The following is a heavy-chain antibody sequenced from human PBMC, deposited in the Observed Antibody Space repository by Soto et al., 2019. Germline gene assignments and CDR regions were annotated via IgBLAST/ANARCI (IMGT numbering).Heavy chain of an antibody. CDR2: IQSGGTT. Sequence: HPGGSLRLSCAASGFTVSSKYMTWVRQAPGKGLEWVSLIQSGGTTYYADSVKGRFTISRDTSENTLHLQMDSLRVEDTAVYYCARDGGSYSYFDYWGQGTLVTVSS. J-gene: IGHJ4*02. D-gene: IGHD1-26*01. V-gene: IGHV3-66*01. CDR3: ARDGGSYSYFDY. CDR1: GFTVSSKY.